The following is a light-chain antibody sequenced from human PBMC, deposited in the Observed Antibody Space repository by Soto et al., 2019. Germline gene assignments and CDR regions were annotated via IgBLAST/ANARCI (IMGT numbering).Light chain of an antibody. J-gene: IGLJ1*01. CDR2: GST. V-gene: IGLV1-40*01. CDR1: SSNIGAGYD. Sequence: QSVLTQPPSVSGAPGQGVSISCSGTSSNIGAGYDVHWYQHLPGTAPKLLIYGSTHRPSGVPDRFSGSKSDTSASLAITGLQADDEADYYCQSYDSSLIVSKVFGTGTKVTVL. CDR3: QSYDSSLIVSKV.